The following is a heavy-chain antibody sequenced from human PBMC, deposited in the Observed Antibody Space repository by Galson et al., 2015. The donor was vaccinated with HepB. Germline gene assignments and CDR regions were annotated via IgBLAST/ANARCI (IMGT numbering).Heavy chain of an antibody. CDR3: ERQPIHYYGSGSYPNHNWFDP. Sequence: QSGAEVKKPGESLKISCKGSGYSFTSYWIGWVRQMPGKGLEWMGIIYPGDSDTRYSPSFQGQVTISADKSISTAYLQWSSLKASDTAMYYCERQPIHYYGSGSYPNHNWFDPWGQGTLVTVSS. J-gene: IGHJ5*02. CDR1: GYSFTSYW. CDR2: IYPGDSDT. V-gene: IGHV5-51*01. D-gene: IGHD3-10*01.